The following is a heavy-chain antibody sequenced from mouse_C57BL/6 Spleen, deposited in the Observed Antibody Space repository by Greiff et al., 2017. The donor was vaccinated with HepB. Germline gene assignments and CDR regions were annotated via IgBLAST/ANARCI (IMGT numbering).Heavy chain of an antibody. J-gene: IGHJ2*01. CDR3: AREEGSSGSFDY. CDR1: GYSITSGYY. Sequence: VKLLESGPGLVKPSQSLSLTCSVTGYSITSGYYWNWIRQFPGNKLEWMGYISYDGSNNYNPSLKNRISITRDTSKNQFFLKLNSVTTEDTATYYCAREEGSSGSFDYWGQGTTLTVSS. D-gene: IGHD3-2*02. CDR2: ISYDGSN. V-gene: IGHV3-6*01.